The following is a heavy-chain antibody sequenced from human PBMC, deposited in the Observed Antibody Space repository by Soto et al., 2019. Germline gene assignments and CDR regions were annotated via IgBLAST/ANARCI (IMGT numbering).Heavy chain of an antibody. V-gene: IGHV3-74*01. CDR3: TRDRPDA. CDR1: GFSFIGYW. CDR2: SNSDGTGI. J-gene: IGHJ3*01. Sequence: GGSLRLSCAASGFSFIGYWMHWVRQVPGTGLIWVARSNSDGTGISYADSVEGRFTISRDNVKNILYLHMSSLRVDDSAVYYCTRDRPDA.